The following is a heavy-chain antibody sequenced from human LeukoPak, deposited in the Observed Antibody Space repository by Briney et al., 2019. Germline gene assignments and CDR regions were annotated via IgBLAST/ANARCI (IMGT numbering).Heavy chain of an antibody. Sequence: GGSLRLSCAASGFTFSNAWMSWVRQAPGKGLEWVGRIKSKTDGGTTDYAAPVKGRFTISRDDSKNTLYLQMNSLKTEDTAVYYCTTDGWIQLWFFDYWGQGTLVTVSS. CDR2: IKSKTDGGTT. V-gene: IGHV3-15*01. J-gene: IGHJ4*02. CDR1: GFTFSNAW. D-gene: IGHD5-18*01. CDR3: TTDGWIQLWFFDY.